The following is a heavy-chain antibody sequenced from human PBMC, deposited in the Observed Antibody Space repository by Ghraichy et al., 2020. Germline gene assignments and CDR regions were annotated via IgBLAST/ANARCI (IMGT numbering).Heavy chain of an antibody. CDR1: GFTFGSYW. CDR2: IKQDGSEQ. Sequence: GGSLRLSCAASGFTFGSYWMDWGRQAPGKGLEWVANIKQDGSEQYYVDSVKGRFTISRDNAKNSLYLQMNSLSAEDTAVYYCARIKGSDSSGYSYGHFDYWGQGTLVTVSS. J-gene: IGHJ4*02. CDR3: ARIKGSDSSGYSYGHFDY. V-gene: IGHV3-7*01. D-gene: IGHD3-22*01.